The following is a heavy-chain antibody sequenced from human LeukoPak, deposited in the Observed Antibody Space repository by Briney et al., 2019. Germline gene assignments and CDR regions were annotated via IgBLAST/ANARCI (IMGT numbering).Heavy chain of an antibody. Sequence: PGGSLRLSCAASGFIFSDCYMSWIRQAPGKGLEWVSYIRSSSDTIYYADSVEGRFTISRDNAKNTLYLQMNSLRAEDTAVYYCAREVDHYDFWSGYSNWFDPWGQGTLVTVSS. D-gene: IGHD3-3*01. CDR2: IRSSSDTI. CDR3: AREVDHYDFWSGYSNWFDP. CDR1: GFIFSDCY. V-gene: IGHV3-11*04. J-gene: IGHJ5*02.